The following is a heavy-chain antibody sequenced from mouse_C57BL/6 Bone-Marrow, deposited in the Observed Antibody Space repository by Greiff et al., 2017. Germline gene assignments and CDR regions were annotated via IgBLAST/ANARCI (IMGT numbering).Heavy chain of an antibody. CDR2: ISSGSSTI. V-gene: IGHV5-17*01. CDR1: GFTFSDYG. J-gene: IGHJ2*01. CDR3: ASGGERAY. D-gene: IGHD3-3*01. Sequence: EVQRVESGGGLVKPGGSLKLSCAASGFTFSDYGMHWVRQAPETGLEWVAYISSGSSTIYYADTVKGRFTISRDNAKNTLFLQMTSLRSEDTAMYYCASGGERAYWGQGTTLTVSS.